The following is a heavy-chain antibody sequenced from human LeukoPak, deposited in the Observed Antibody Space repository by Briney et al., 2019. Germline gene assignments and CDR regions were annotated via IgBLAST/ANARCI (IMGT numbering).Heavy chain of an antibody. J-gene: IGHJ4*02. CDR2: IGTAGDT. CDR3: ARSLYSSGWSPFDY. V-gene: IGHV3-13*01. CDR1: GFTFSSYD. Sequence: GGSLRLSCAASGFTFSSYDMHWVRQATGKGLECVSAIGTAGDTYYPGSVKGRFTISRENAKNSLYLQMNSLRAGDTAVYYCARSLYSSGWSPFDYWGQGTLVTVSS. D-gene: IGHD6-19*01.